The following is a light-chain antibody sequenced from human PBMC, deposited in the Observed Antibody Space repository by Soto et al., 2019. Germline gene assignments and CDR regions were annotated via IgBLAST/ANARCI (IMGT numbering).Light chain of an antibody. V-gene: IGKV3-11*01. J-gene: IGKJ4*01. CDR1: QSFSTN. Sequence: EIVLTQSPATLSLSPGERATLSCRASQSFSTNLAWYQQKPGQAPRVLIYDVSDRATGIPDRFSGSGSGTDFTLTISSLEPEDFAVYYCQQRSNWPLTFGGGTRVEIK. CDR2: DVS. CDR3: QQRSNWPLT.